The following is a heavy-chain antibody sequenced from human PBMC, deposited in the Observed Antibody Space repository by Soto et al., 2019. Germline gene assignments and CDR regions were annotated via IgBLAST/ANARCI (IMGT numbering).Heavy chain of an antibody. CDR2: TRDKGNSYTR. V-gene: IGHV3-72*01. J-gene: IGHJ6*02. D-gene: IGHD3-3*01. Sequence: DWVRQAPGKGLEWVGRTRDKGNSYTREYAASVKGRFTISRDDSQNSLYLQMNSLKTEDTALYYCARTPQSGNDFHVWGRGTTVTVS. CDR3: ARTPQSGNDFHV.